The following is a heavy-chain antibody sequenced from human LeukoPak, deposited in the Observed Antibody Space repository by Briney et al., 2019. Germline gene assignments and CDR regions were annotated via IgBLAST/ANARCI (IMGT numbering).Heavy chain of an antibody. Sequence: SETLSLTCTVSGGSISSYYWSWIRQPPGKGLEWIGYIYYSGSTNYNPSLKSRVTISVDTSKNQFSLKLSSVTAADTAVYYCASSITIFGVDYYYMDVWGKGTTVTVSS. V-gene: IGHV4-59*01. J-gene: IGHJ6*03. CDR2: IYYSGST. D-gene: IGHD3-3*01. CDR3: ASSITIFGVDYYYMDV. CDR1: GGSISSYY.